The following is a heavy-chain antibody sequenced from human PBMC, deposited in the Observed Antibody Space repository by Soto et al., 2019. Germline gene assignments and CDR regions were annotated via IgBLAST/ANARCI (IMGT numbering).Heavy chain of an antibody. CDR3: ARAGKEVLRFLEWYPMYYGMDV. CDR2: ISSSSSYI. V-gene: IGHV3-21*01. D-gene: IGHD3-3*01. CDR1: GFTFSSYS. J-gene: IGHJ6*02. Sequence: GGSLRLSCAASGFTFSSYSMNWVRQAPGKGLEWVSSISSSSSYIYYADSVKGRFTISRDNAKNSLYLQTNSLRAEDTAVYYCARAGKEVLRFLEWYPMYYGMDVWGQGTTVTVSS.